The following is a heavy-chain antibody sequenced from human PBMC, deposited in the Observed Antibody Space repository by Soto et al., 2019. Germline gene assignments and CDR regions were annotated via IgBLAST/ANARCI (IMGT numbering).Heavy chain of an antibody. V-gene: IGHV4-31*03. J-gene: IGHJ6*02. CDR2: IYHSGST. D-gene: IGHD5-12*01. Sequence: SETLSLTCTVSGGSISSGGYYWSWIRQHPGKGLEWIGYIYHSGSTYYNPSLKSRVTISVDTSKTQCSLKLSSVTAADTAVYYFAAAGVGCRGFNYYGMDVWGQGTTVTVS. CDR3: AAAGVGCRGFNYYGMDV. CDR1: GGSISSGGYY.